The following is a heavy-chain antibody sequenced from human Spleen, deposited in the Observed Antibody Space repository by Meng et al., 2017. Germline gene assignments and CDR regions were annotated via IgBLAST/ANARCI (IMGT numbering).Heavy chain of an antibody. Sequence: SETLSLTCTVSGGSISSYYWNWIRQPPGKGLEWIGYIYNTGSTDYNPSLNSRVTMSVDTPKNQFSLKLSSVTAADTAIYYCARGYCSSTSCYAGTYIYYYYTMDVWGQGTTVTVSS. CDR1: GGSISSYY. D-gene: IGHD2-2*01. V-gene: IGHV4-59*12. CDR2: IYNTGST. J-gene: IGHJ6*02. CDR3: ARGYCSSTSCYAGTYIYYYYTMDV.